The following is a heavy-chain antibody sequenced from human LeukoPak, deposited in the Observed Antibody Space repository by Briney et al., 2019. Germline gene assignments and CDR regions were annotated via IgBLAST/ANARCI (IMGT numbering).Heavy chain of an antibody. CDR3: ARAYGSGSSYHPDY. CDR1: GYTFTGYY. V-gene: IGHV1-2*02. D-gene: IGHD3-10*01. Sequence: ASVKVSCKASGYTFTGYYMHWVRQAPGQGLEWMGWINPNSGGTNSSQKFQDRVTLTRDTSISTAYMELGSLRSDDTAIYYCARAYGSGSSYHPDYWGQGTLVTVSS. J-gene: IGHJ4*02. CDR2: INPNSGGT.